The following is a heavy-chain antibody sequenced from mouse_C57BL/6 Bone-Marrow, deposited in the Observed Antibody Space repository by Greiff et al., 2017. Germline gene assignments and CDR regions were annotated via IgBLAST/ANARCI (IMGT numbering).Heavy chain of an antibody. Sequence: QVQLQQSGPELVKPGASVKISCKASGYAFSSSWMNWVKQRPGKGLEWIGRIYPGDGDTNYNGKFKGKATLTADKSSSTAYMQLSSLTSEDSAVXFFAKRVAQAPFAYWGLGNLVTVSA. CDR1: GYAFSSSW. J-gene: IGHJ3*01. V-gene: IGHV1-82*01. CDR3: AKRVAQAPFAY. D-gene: IGHD3-2*02. CDR2: IYPGDGDT.